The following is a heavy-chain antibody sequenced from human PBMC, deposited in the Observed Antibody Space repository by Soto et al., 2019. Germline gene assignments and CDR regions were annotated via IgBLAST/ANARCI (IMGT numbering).Heavy chain of an antibody. V-gene: IGHV3-23*01. D-gene: IGHD6-13*01. J-gene: IGHJ4*02. CDR2: VRWSGVST. CDR3: AKATSYSSSWYFDY. CDR1: GFTFSSYA. Sequence: VQLLESGGGLVQPGGSLRLSCAASGFTFSSYAMNWVRQAPGKGLEWVSAVRWSGVSTFYADSVKGRFTISRDNSKNMLYLQMNSLRAEDTAVYYCAKATSYSSSWYFDYWGQGTLVTVSS.